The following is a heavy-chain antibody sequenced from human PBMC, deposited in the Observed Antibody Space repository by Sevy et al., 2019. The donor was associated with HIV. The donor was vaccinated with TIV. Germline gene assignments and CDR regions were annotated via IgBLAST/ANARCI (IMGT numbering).Heavy chain of an antibody. V-gene: IGHV5-51*01. CDR3: ARSGQNDAFDI. CDR2: IYPADSDT. J-gene: IGHJ3*02. Sequence: GESLKISCKASGYSFTTYWIGWVRQMPGKGLEWMGIIYPADSDTKYSPAFQGQVTISADKSINTAYLQWGGLKASDTAMYYCARSGQNDAFDIWGQGTMVTVSS. CDR1: GYSFTTYW. D-gene: IGHD3-10*01.